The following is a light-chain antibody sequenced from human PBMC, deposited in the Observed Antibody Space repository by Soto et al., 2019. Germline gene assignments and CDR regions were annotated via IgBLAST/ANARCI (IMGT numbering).Light chain of an antibody. Sequence: DIELTQSPGTLSLSPGERATISCRASQSVSSSYLAWYQQTPGQAPRLLIYAASSRATGTPDRFSGSGSGTDFTLTISRLEPEDFAVYYCQQYGSSPRTFGQGTKVEIK. V-gene: IGKV3-20*01. CDR2: AAS. CDR3: QQYGSSPRT. J-gene: IGKJ1*01. CDR1: QSVSSSY.